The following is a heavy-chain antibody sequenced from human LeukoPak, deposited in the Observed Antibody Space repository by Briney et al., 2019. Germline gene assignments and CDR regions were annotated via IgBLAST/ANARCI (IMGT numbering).Heavy chain of an antibody. D-gene: IGHD6-19*01. Sequence: ASVKVSCKASGGTFSSYAISWVRQAPGRGLEWMGGIIPIFGAANYAQKFQGRVTITADESTSTAYMELSSLRSEDTAVFYCARATYSVAGTGYHYYGLDVWGQGTTVTVSS. CDR3: ARATYSVAGTGYHYYGLDV. CDR2: IIPIFGAA. J-gene: IGHJ6*02. CDR1: GGTFSSYA. V-gene: IGHV1-69*13.